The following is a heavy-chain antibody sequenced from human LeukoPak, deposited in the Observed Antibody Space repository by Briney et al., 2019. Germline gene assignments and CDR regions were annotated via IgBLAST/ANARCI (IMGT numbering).Heavy chain of an antibody. Sequence: PSETLSLTCTVSGGSVSSDSYFWTWIRQPVGKGLEWIGRIYSSGSAKYNPSLKSRVTMSVDTSKNQFSLKLNSVTAADTAIYYCARVTGYDDWGQGTLVTVSS. CDR3: ARVTGYDD. CDR1: GGSVSSDSYF. CDR2: IYSSGSA. V-gene: IGHV4-61*02. D-gene: IGHD7-27*01. J-gene: IGHJ4*02.